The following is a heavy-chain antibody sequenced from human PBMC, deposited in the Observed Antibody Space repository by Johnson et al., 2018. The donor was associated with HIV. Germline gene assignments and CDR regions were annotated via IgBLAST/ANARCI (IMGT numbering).Heavy chain of an antibody. Sequence: QVQLVESGGGVVQPGRSLRLSCGASGFTLRSYAMHWVRQAPGKGLEWVAVISYDGINEYYADSVKGRFTISRDNSKNALYLQMNSLRADDTAIYYCAKPPSMGADGFDIWGQGTMVTVSS. D-gene: IGHD3-16*01. V-gene: IGHV3-30*18. CDR2: ISYDGINE. CDR3: AKPPSMGADGFDI. J-gene: IGHJ3*02. CDR1: GFTLRSYA.